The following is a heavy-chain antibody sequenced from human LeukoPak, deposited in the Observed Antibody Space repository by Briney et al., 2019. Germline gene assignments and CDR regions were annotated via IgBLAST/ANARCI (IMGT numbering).Heavy chain of an antibody. CDR3: ARDRARSIVGATDS. J-gene: IGHJ4*02. D-gene: IGHD1-26*01. V-gene: IGHV3-33*01. Sequence: PGGSLRLSCAASGFRFSTYGVHWVRQAPGKGLEWVAVIWHDGSKKYYADSVKGRFNISRDNSKDTLYLQMNSLRVEDTAVYYCARDRARSIVGATDSWGQGSLVTVSS. CDR1: GFRFSTYG. CDR2: IWHDGSKK.